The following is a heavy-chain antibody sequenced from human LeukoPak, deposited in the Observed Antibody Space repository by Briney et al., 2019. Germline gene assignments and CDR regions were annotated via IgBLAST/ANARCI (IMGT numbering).Heavy chain of an antibody. Sequence: GGSQRLSCAASGFTFSSYGMHWVRQAPGKGLEWLAVIYSDGNKNYYADSVKGRFTISRDNSKDTLYLQVNSLRDEDTAVYHCARDSGGGSCFYFDNWGLGTLVTVSS. V-gene: IGHV3-33*08. J-gene: IGHJ4*02. D-gene: IGHD2-15*01. CDR1: GFTFSSYG. CDR3: ARDSGGGSCFYFDN. CDR2: IYSDGNKN.